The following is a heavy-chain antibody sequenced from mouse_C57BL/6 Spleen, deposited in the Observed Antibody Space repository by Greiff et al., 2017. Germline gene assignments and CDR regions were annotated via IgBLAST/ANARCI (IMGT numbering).Heavy chain of an antibody. V-gene: IGHV1-54*01. CDR2: IIPGSGGT. D-gene: IGHD4-1*01. Sequence: QVQLQQSGAELVRPGTSVKVSCKASGYAFTNYLIEWVKQRPGQGLEWIGVIIPGSGGTNYNEKFKGKATLTADKSSSTAYMQLSSLTSEDSAVYFCARWETGFHWYFYVWGTGTTVTVSS. CDR3: ARWETGFHWYFYV. J-gene: IGHJ1*03. CDR1: GYAFTNYL.